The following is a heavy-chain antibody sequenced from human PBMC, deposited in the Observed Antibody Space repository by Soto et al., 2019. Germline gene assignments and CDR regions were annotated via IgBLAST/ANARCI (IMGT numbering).Heavy chain of an antibody. Sequence: ASVKASCKASGYTFTSYGISWVRQAPGQGLEWMGWISAYNGNTNYAQKLQGRVTMTTDTSTSTAYMELRSLRSDDTAVYYCARVPPEYCSGGSCYSGGYFDYWGQGTLVTVSS. J-gene: IGHJ4*02. CDR3: ARVPPEYCSGGSCYSGGYFDY. D-gene: IGHD2-15*01. CDR1: GYTFTSYG. CDR2: ISAYNGNT. V-gene: IGHV1-18*01.